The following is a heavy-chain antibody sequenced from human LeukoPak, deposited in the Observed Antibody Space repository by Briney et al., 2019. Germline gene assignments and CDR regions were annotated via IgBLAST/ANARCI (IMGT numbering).Heavy chain of an antibody. CDR1: GYTFISYG. Sequence: AASVKVSCKASGYTFISYGISWVRLAPGPGLEWMGWISAYNGNTNYAQKLQGRVTMTTDTSTTTAYMELRGLRSDDTAVYYCARAEKPNWGNYYYYCMDVWGKGTTVTVSS. D-gene: IGHD7-27*01. CDR3: ARAEKPNWGNYYYYCMDV. J-gene: IGHJ6*03. V-gene: IGHV1-18*01. CDR2: ISAYNGNT.